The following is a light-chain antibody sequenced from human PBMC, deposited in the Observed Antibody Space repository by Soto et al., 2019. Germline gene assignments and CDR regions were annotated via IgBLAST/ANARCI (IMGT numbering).Light chain of an antibody. CDR2: EGH. J-gene: IGLJ1*01. Sequence: QSVLAQPASVSGSPGQSIPISCTGTSGFVGSFSLFSCYQQHPGKAPKVMISEGHRRPSGVPDRFSRSTSVNSPSLTISGLQADEEADYYCCLYIGATTYVFGTGTKVTVL. CDR3: CLYIGATTYV. V-gene: IGLV2-23*01. CDR1: SGFVGSFSL.